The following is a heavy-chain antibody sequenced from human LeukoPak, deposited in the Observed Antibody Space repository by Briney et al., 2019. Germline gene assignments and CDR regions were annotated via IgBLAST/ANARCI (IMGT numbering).Heavy chain of an antibody. D-gene: IGHD6-19*01. J-gene: IGHJ4*02. CDR1: GGSISSYY. Sequence: SETLSLTCTVSGGSISSYYWSWIWQPAGKGLEWIWRIYTSGSTNYNPSLKSRVTISVDKSKNQFSLKLSSVTAADTAVYYCARDSVVAGNKRALDCWGQGTLVTVSS. CDR2: IYTSGST. V-gene: IGHV4-4*07. CDR3: ARDSVVAGNKRALDC.